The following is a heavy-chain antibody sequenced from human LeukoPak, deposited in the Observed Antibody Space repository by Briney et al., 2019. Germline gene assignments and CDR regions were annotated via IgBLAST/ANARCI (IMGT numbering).Heavy chain of an antibody. CDR2: IYHSGST. J-gene: IGHJ4*02. V-gene: IGHV4-30-2*01. CDR3: ARSIVGATDFDY. D-gene: IGHD1-26*01. CDR1: GGSISSGGYS. Sequence: SETLSLTCAVSGGSISSGGYSWSWIRQPPGKGLEWIGYIYHSGSTYYNPSLKSRVTISVDRSKNQFSLKLSSVTAADTAVYYCARSIVGATDFDYWGQGTLVTVSS.